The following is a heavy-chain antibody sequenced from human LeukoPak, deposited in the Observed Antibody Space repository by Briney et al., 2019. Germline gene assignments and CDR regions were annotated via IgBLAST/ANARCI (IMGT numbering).Heavy chain of an antibody. CDR3: ARDVEGPESAGLLFDH. Sequence: GASVKVSCKASGYTFTSYYMHWVRRAPGQGLEWMGIINPSGGSTSYAQKFQGRVTMTRDTSTSTVYMELSSLRSEDTAVYYCARDVEGPESAGLLFDHWGQGTLVTVSS. J-gene: IGHJ4*02. CDR1: GYTFTSYY. D-gene: IGHD6-19*01. CDR2: INPSGGST. V-gene: IGHV1-46*01.